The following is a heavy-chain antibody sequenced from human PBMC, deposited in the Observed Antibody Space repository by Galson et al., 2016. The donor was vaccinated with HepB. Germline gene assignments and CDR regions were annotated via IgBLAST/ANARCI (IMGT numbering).Heavy chain of an antibody. CDR1: GFTFSGSA. V-gene: IGHV3-73*01. CDR2: IRGKANNYTT. Sequence: SLRLSCAASGFTFSGSAVHWVRQASGKGLEWIGRIRGKANNYTTAYTASMKGRFTISRDDSKNTAFLQMNSLKTEDTAVYYCSAHCVLPAVITSSAFYILDVWGQGTTVTVSS. D-gene: IGHD2/OR15-2a*01. CDR3: SAHCVLPAVITSSAFYILDV. J-gene: IGHJ6*02.